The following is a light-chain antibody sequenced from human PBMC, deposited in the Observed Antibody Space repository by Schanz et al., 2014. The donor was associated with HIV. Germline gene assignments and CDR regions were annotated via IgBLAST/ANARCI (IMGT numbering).Light chain of an antibody. J-gene: IGLJ2*01. CDR3: SSFAGNNKLL. Sequence: QSALTQPASVSGSPGQSITISCAGASTDVDYYYYISWYQQHPGGAPKLVIYDVSIRPSGVSDRFSGSKSGNAASLTISGLQADDEADYYCSSFAGNNKLLFGGGTKLTVL. CDR1: STDVDYYYY. V-gene: IGLV2-14*03. CDR2: DVS.